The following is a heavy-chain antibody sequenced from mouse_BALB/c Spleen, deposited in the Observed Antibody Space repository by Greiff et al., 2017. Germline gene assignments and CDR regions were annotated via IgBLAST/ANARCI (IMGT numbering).Heavy chain of an antibody. D-gene: IGHD2-14*01. Sequence: EVKLVESGGGLVQPGGSLKLSCAASGFTFSSYTMSWVRQTPEKRLEWVAYISNGGGSTYYPDTVKGRFTISRDNAKNTLYLQMSSLKSEDTAMYYCARQIGAMDYWGQGTSVTVSS. CDR2: ISNGGGST. CDR1: GFTFSSYT. V-gene: IGHV5-12-2*01. CDR3: ARQIGAMDY. J-gene: IGHJ4*01.